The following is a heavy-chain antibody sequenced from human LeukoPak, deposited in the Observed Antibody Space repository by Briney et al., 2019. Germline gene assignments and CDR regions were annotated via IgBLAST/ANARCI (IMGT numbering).Heavy chain of an antibody. Sequence: ASVKVSCKASGYTFTSYGISWVRQAPGQGLEWMGWISAYNGYTSYAQNFQGRVTMTTDTSTSTAYMELRSLTSDDTALYYCARAGAAVTMFFDFWGQGTLVTVSS. V-gene: IGHV1-18*01. CDR1: GYTFTSYG. CDR3: ARAGAAVTMFFDF. J-gene: IGHJ4*02. CDR2: ISAYNGYT. D-gene: IGHD4-17*01.